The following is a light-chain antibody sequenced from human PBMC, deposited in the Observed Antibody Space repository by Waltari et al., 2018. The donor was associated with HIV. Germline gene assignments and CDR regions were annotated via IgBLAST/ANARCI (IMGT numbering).Light chain of an antibody. CDR2: DNN. J-gene: IGLJ2*01. V-gene: IGLV1-51*01. CDR3: VSWDSSLRGVL. CDR1: SSNIELNY. Sequence: QSVLTQPPSLSAAPGQKDSITCSVRSSNIELNYVYWYQQFPRTAPKLLIYDNNERPSGIPDRFSGSKSGTSATLDITGLRTGDEADYYCVSWDSSLRGVLFGGGTKLTVL.